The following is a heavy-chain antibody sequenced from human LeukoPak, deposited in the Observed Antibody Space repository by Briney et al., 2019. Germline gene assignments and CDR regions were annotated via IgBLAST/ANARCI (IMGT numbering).Heavy chain of an antibody. CDR2: IYYSGST. D-gene: IGHD3-3*01. V-gene: IGHV4-59*01. CDR3: ARDLEAPYYDFWSGYYPGGFDP. Sequence: SETLSLTCTVSGGSISSYYWSWIRQPPGKGLEWIGYIYYSGSTNYNPSLKSRVIISVDTSKNQFSLKLSSVTAADTAVYYCARDLEAPYYDFWSGYYPGGFDPWGQGTLATVSS. CDR1: GGSISSYY. J-gene: IGHJ5*02.